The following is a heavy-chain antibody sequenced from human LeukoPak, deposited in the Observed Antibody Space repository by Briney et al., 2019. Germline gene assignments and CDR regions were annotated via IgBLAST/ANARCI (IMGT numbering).Heavy chain of an antibody. J-gene: IGHJ4*02. Sequence: GGSLRLSCAASGFTFSSYGMSWVRQAPGKGLEWVSAISGSGGSTYYADSVKGRFTISRDNSKNTLYLQMNSLRAEDTAVYYCARESNYYDSSGYHPDYFDYWGQGTLVTVSS. CDR2: ISGSGGST. CDR3: ARESNYYDSSGYHPDYFDY. D-gene: IGHD3-22*01. V-gene: IGHV3-23*01. CDR1: GFTFSSYG.